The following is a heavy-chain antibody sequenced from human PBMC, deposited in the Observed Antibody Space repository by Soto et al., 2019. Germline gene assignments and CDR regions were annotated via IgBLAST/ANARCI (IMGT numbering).Heavy chain of an antibody. J-gene: IGHJ4*02. D-gene: IGHD2-15*01. CDR1: GFTFSSYG. Sequence: QVQLVESGGGVVQPGRSLRLSCAASGFTFSSYGMHWVRQAPGKGLEWVAVISYDGSNKYYADSVKGRFTISRDNSKNTLYLQMNSLRAEDTAVYYCAKDSQYCSGGSCLDYWGQGTLVTVSS. CDR2: ISYDGSNK. CDR3: AKDSQYCSGGSCLDY. V-gene: IGHV3-30*18.